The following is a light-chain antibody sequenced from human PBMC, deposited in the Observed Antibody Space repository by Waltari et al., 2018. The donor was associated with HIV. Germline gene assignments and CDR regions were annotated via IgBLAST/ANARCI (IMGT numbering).Light chain of an antibody. CDR1: SSDVGAYDY. V-gene: IGLV2-14*03. Sequence: QSALTQPASVSGSPGQSITISCIGSSSDVGAYDYVSRYQPHPGKAPKLLIYDVTHRPSGISARFSGSKSGNTASLTISGLQADDEADYYCGSYTTTSTLGVFGGGTKLTVL. CDR3: GSYTTTSTLGV. CDR2: DVT. J-gene: IGLJ2*01.